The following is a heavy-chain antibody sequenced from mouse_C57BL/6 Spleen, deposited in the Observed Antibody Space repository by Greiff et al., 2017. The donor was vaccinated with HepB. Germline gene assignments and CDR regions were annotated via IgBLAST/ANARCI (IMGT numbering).Heavy chain of an antibody. Sequence: VQLQQSGAELVKPGASVKLSCKASGYTFTSYWMQWVKQRPGQGLEWIGEIDPSDSYTNYNQKFKGKATLTVDTSSSTAYMQLSSLTSEDSAVYYCARKFFYYYGSSYFDYWGQGTTLTVSS. CDR3: ARKFFYYYGSSYFDY. V-gene: IGHV1-50*01. CDR1: GYTFTSYW. CDR2: IDPSDSYT. D-gene: IGHD1-1*01. J-gene: IGHJ2*01.